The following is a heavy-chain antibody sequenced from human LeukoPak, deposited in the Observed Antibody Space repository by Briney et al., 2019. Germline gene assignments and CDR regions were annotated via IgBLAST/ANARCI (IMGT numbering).Heavy chain of an antibody. CDR2: IIPMFRTA. CDR1: GGIFNSKA. V-gene: IGHV1-69*13. J-gene: IGHJ3*01. CDR3: AYLSASNTGAFDV. D-gene: IGHD2-8*02. Sequence: SVKVSCKASGGIFNSKALSWVRQAPGQGLEWMGGIIPMFRTANYGQKSQGRVTITADDSTSTGYMELSSLRSEDTAVVYCAYLSASNTGAFDVWGQGTVVTVSS.